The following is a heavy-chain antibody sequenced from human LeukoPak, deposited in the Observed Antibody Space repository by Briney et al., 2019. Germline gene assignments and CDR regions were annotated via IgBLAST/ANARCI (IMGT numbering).Heavy chain of an antibody. D-gene: IGHD3-10*01. J-gene: IGHJ4*02. CDR2: IYPGDSDT. CDR3: ARAPARYGSGSYTHYFDY. Sequence: GESLKISCKGSGYSFISYWIGWVRQMPGKGLEWMGIIYPGDSDTRYSPSSQGQVIISADKSISTAYLQWSSLKASDTAMYYCARAPARYGSGSYTHYFDYWGQGTLVTVSS. V-gene: IGHV5-51*01. CDR1: GYSFISYW.